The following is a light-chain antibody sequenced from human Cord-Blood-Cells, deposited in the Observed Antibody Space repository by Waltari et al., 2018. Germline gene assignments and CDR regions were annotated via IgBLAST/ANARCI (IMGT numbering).Light chain of an antibody. V-gene: IGKV3-20*01. CDR3: QQYGSSKT. J-gene: IGKJ1*01. CDR2: GAS. Sequence: EIVLTQSTGTLSLSPGDRANLSCRASQSVSSSYLAWYQQKPGQAPRLRIYGASSRATGIPDRFSGSGSGTDFTLTISRLEPEDFAVYYCQQYGSSKTFGQGTKVEIK. CDR1: QSVSSSY.